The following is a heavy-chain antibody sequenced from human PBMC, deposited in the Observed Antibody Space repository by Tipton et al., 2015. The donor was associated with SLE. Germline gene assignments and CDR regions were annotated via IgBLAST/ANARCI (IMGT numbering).Heavy chain of an antibody. Sequence: LRLSCTVSGGSISSYYWGWIRQPPGKGLEWIGYIYYSGSTNYNPPLKSRVTISVDTSKNQFSLKLSSVTAADTAVYYCARDEQRGTLFDYWGQGTLVTVSS. CDR3: ARDEQRGTLFDY. J-gene: IGHJ4*02. V-gene: IGHV4-59*01. CDR1: GGSISSYY. D-gene: IGHD1/OR15-1a*01. CDR2: IYYSGST.